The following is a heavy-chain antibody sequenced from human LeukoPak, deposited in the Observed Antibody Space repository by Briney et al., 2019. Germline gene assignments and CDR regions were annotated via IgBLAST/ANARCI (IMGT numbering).Heavy chain of an antibody. J-gene: IGHJ1*01. V-gene: IGHV4-30-2*03. CDR1: GGSISSGGYS. CDR2: IYHSGST. Sequence: TASETLSLTCAVSGGSISSGGYSWSWIRQPPGKGLEWIGYIYHSGSTYYNPSLKSRVTISVDTSKNQFSLKLSSVTAADTAVYYCARPSTKYSSSSGYFQHWGQGTLVTVSS. CDR3: ARPSTKYSSSSGYFQH. D-gene: IGHD6-6*01.